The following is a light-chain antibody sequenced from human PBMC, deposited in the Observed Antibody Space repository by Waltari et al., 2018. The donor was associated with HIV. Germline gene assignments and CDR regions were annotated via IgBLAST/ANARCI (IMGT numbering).Light chain of an antibody. V-gene: IGLV2-14*03. Sequence: QSALTQPASVSGSPGQSITISCTGPRIDVGGYNYVSWYQQHPGKAPKLMIYDVSKRPSGVSNRFSGSKSGNTASLTISGLQAEDEADYYCSSYTSSSYVVFGGGTKLTVL. CDR2: DVS. CDR3: SSYTSSSYVV. CDR1: RIDVGGYNY. J-gene: IGLJ2*01.